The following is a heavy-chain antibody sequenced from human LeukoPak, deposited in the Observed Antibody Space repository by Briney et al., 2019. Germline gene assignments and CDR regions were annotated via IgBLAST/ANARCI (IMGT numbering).Heavy chain of an antibody. CDR1: GYTFTAYY. D-gene: IGHD1-26*01. CDR3: ARVSLVGATFDWFDP. CDR2: INPNSGGT. V-gene: IGHV1-2*02. Sequence: GASVKVSCTASGYTFTAYYMHWVRQAPGQGLEWMGWINPNSGGTNYAQKFQGRVTMTRDTSISTAYMELSRLRSDDTAVYYCARVSLVGATFDWFDPWGQGTLVTVSS. J-gene: IGHJ5*02.